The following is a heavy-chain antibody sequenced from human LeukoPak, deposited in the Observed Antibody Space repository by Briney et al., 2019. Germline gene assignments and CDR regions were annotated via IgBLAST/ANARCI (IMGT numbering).Heavy chain of an antibody. CDR2: IYTSGST. CDR1: SDSISNYY. D-gene: IGHD3-10*01. CDR3: ARDIGAYYGSGSNWFDP. Sequence: SETLSLTCTVSSDSISNYYWSWIRQPAGKGLEWIGRIYTSGSTDYNPSLKSRVTMSVDTSKNQFSLQLNSVTPEDTAVYYCARDIGAYYGSGSNWFDPWGQGTLVTVSS. J-gene: IGHJ5*02. V-gene: IGHV4-4*07.